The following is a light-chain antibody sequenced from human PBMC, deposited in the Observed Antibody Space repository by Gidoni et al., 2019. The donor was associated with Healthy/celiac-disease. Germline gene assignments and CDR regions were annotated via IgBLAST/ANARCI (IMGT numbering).Light chain of an antibody. Sequence: EIVLTQSPATLSLSPGERATLSCRASQSVSSYLAWYQQKTGQAPRLLIYDASNRATGIPARFSGSGSGTDFTLTISSLEPEDFAVYYCQQRSSWPLALTFGGXTKVEIK. CDR1: QSVSSY. J-gene: IGKJ4*01. CDR2: DAS. CDR3: QQRSSWPLALT. V-gene: IGKV3-11*01.